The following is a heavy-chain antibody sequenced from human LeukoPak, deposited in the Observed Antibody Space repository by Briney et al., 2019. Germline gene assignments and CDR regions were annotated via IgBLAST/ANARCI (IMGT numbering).Heavy chain of an antibody. V-gene: IGHV1-2*04. CDR3: ARAGGYYYDSSGYFFDY. Sequence: VASVKVSCKASGYTFTGYYMHWVRQAPGQGLEWMGWINPNSGGTNYAQKFQGWVIMTRDTSISTAYMELSRLRSDDTAVYYCARAGGYYYDSSGYFFDYWGQGTLVTVSS. CDR2: INPNSGGT. CDR1: GYTFTGYY. D-gene: IGHD3-22*01. J-gene: IGHJ4*02.